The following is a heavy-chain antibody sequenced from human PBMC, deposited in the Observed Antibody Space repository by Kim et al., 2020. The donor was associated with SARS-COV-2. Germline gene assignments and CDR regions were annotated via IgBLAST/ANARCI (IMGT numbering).Heavy chain of an antibody. D-gene: IGHD3-10*01. J-gene: IGHJ5*02. CDR2: INHSGST. CDR3: ARGGLLWFGELSPGWFDP. CDR1: GGSFSGYY. V-gene: IGHV4-34*01. Sequence: SETLSLTCAVYGGSFSGYYWSWIRQPPGKGLEWIGEINHSGSTNYNPSLKSRVTISVDTSKNQFSLNLSSVTAADTAVYYCARGGLLWFGELSPGWFDPWGQGTLVTVSS.